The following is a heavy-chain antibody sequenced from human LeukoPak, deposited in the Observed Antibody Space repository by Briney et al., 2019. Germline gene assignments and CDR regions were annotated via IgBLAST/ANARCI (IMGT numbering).Heavy chain of an antibody. CDR2: INSDGSRT. Sequence: GGSLRLSCAASGFTFSRNSMHWVRQAPGKGLVWVSRINSDGSRTSYADSVEGRFTISRDNAKNTLYLQMNSLRAEDTAVYYCARVSSGYYHFDYWGQGTLVTVSS. CDR1: GFTFSRNS. CDR3: ARVSSGYYHFDY. J-gene: IGHJ4*02. D-gene: IGHD3-22*01. V-gene: IGHV3-74*01.